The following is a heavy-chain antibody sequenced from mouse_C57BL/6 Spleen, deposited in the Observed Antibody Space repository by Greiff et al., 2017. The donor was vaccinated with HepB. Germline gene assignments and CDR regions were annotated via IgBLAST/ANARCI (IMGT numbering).Heavy chain of an antibody. CDR3: ARPPPNYYGSSYYCDY. CDR2: ISSGGSYT. Sequence: EVQLVESGGDLVKPGGSLKLSCAASGFTFSSYGMSWVRQTPDKRLEWVATISSGGSYTYYPDSVKGRFTITRDKARNTLYLQMSSLKSEDTAMYYCARPPPNYYGSSYYCDYWGQGTTLTVSS. CDR1: GFTFSSYG. J-gene: IGHJ2*01. D-gene: IGHD1-1*01. V-gene: IGHV5-6*01.